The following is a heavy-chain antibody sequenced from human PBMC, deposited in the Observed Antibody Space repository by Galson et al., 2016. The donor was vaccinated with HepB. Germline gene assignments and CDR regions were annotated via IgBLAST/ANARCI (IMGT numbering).Heavy chain of an antibody. J-gene: IGHJ3*02. CDR3: TKHSVSYYYDSSGDRRNAFDI. CDR1: GFTLDHYA. D-gene: IGHD3-22*01. V-gene: IGHV3-9*01. Sequence: SLRLSCAASGFTLDHYAMHWVRQAPGKGLEWVSGISWNSGSIGYADSVQGRFTISRDNAKNSLYLQMNSLRAGDTALYYCTKHSVSYYYDSSGDRRNAFDIWGRGTMVTASS. CDR2: ISWNSGSI.